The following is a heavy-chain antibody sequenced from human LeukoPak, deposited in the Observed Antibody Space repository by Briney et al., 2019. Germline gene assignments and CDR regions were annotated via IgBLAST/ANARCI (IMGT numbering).Heavy chain of an antibody. CDR3: ARGPLYNWNGGVSDY. V-gene: IGHV1-18*04. CDR2: ISAYNGNT. D-gene: IGHD1-20*01. CDR1: GYTFTSYY. J-gene: IGHJ4*02. Sequence: ASVKVSCKASGYTFTSYYMHWVRQAPGQGLEWMGWISAYNGNTNYAQKLQGRVTMTTDTSTSTAYMELRSLRSDDTAVYYCARGPLYNWNGGVSDYWGQGTLVTVSS.